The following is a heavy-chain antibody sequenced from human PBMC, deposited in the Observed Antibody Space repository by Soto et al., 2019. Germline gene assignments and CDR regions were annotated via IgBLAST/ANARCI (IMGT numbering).Heavy chain of an antibody. CDR3: ARMGVVVVPAVPHYYYMDV. D-gene: IGHD2-2*01. V-gene: IGHV3-33*01. J-gene: IGHJ6*03. CDR1: GFTFSSYG. CDR2: IWYDGSNK. Sequence: QVQLVESGGGVVQPGRSLRLSCAASGFTFSSYGMHWVRQAPGKGLEWVAVIWYDGSNKYYADSVKGRFTISRDNSKNTLYLQMNSLRAEDTAVYYCARMGVVVVPAVPHYYYMDVWGKGTTVTVSS.